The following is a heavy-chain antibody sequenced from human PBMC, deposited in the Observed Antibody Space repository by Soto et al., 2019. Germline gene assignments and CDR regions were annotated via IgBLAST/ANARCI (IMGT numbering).Heavy chain of an antibody. D-gene: IGHD6-13*01. CDR3: ASGASRWYPYFFDS. CDR2: IIPYYNTL. Sequence: QAQVVQSGAEVRKPGSSVKLSCKASEGTFNSYAIAWVRQAPGQGLEWMGGIIPYYNTLNYAQKFQDRVTITADDSTNTVYRELSSLRSDDTAVYFWASGASRWYPYFFDSWAQGTLVTVSS. J-gene: IGHJ4*02. CDR1: EGTFNSYA. V-gene: IGHV1-69*01.